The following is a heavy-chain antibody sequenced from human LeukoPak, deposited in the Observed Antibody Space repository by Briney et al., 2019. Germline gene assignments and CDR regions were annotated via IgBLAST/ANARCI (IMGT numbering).Heavy chain of an antibody. CDR2: IKSKADGGTT. V-gene: IGHV3-15*01. CDR1: GFTFYNTW. D-gene: IGHD3-9*01. CDR3: TTVPPSYDVLAGYSDSDY. J-gene: IGHJ4*02. Sequence: GGSLRLSCEASGFTFYNTWMTWVRQVPGKGLEWVGRIKSKADGGTTDYAASVKGRFTISRDDSKTTLFLQMNSLRTEDTAVYYCTTVPPSYDVLAGYSDSDYWGQGTLVTVSS.